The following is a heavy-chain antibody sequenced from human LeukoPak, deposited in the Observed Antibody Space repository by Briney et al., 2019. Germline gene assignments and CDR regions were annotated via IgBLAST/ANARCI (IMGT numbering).Heavy chain of an antibody. J-gene: IGHJ4*02. CDR3: ARVERGGVLVV. V-gene: IGHV1-69*08. CDR1: GDTFSTYT. CDR2: VIPILGTP. Sequence: ASVKVSCKASGDTFSTYTVTWVRQAPGQGLEWMGGVIPILGTPNYAQKFQGRATITADKSTTTVSIDLRSLRSDDTAVYYCARVERGGVLVVWGPGTLVIVSS. D-gene: IGHD3-16*01.